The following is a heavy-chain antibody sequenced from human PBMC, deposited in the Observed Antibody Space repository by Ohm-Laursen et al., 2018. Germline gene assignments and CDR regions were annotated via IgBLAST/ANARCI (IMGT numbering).Heavy chain of an antibody. J-gene: IGHJ4*02. CDR2: IIPIFGTA. CDR3: ARLLGYSYGLDFDY. CDR1: GGTFSSYA. D-gene: IGHD5-18*01. V-gene: IGHV1-69*01. Sequence: SSVKVSCKASGGTFSSYAISWVRQAPGQGLEWMGGIIPIFGTANYAQKFQGRVTITADESMSTAYMELSSLRSEDTAVYYCARLLGYSYGLDFDYWGQGTLVTVSS.